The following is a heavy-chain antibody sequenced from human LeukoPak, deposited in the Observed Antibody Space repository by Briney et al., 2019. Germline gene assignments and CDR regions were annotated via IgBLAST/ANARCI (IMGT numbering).Heavy chain of an antibody. Sequence: GGSLRLSCAASGLTFSSHWMHWVRQAPGKGLVWVSRITNDGNSTTYADSVKGRFSISRDNAKNTLYLQMNSLRVEDTAVYYCARGRPHGNDYWGQGTLVTVSS. CDR3: ARGRPHGNDY. CDR1: GLTFSSHW. CDR2: ITNDGNST. V-gene: IGHV3-74*01. D-gene: IGHD4-23*01. J-gene: IGHJ4*02.